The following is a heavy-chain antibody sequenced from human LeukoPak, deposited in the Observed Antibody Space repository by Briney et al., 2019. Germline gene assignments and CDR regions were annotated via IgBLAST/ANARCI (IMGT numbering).Heavy chain of an antibody. V-gene: IGHV3-49*03. J-gene: IGHJ4*02. CDR3: ARDLSTHYSVDY. CDR1: GFTFGDYA. D-gene: IGHD2-15*01. Sequence: GGSLRLSCTASGFTFGDYAMSWFRQAPGKGLEWVGFIRSKAYGGTTEYAASVKGRFTISRDDSKTIAYLQMNSLRAEDTALYYCARDLSTHYSVDYWGQGTLVTVSS. CDR2: IRSKAYGGTT.